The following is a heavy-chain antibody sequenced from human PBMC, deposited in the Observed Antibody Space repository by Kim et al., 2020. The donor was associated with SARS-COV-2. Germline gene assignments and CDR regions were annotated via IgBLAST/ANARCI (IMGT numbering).Heavy chain of an antibody. CDR1: GFTFSSHT. J-gene: IGHJ4*02. CDR3: ARGRLIGYCSGGSCFFTPFDN. V-gene: IGHV3-21*06. Sequence: GGSLRLSCAASGFTFSSHTMNWVRQAPGKGLEWISSISSSPSSSYIYYTDSVKGRFTISRDNATNSLYLQMNSARDEDTAVYYCARGRLIGYCSGGSCFFTPFDNWGQGALVTVSS. D-gene: IGHD2-15*01. CDR2: ISSSPSSSYI.